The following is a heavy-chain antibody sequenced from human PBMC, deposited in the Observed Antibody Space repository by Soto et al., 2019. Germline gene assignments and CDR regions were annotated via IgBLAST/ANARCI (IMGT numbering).Heavy chain of an antibody. CDR1: GYTFTSYG. CDR3: ARVQTYSAAWYHFDY. V-gene: IGHV1-46*01. J-gene: IGHJ4*02. Sequence: ASVKVSCKASGYTFTSYGISRVRQAPGQGLEWMGIINPSGGNTKYARKFQGRVTMTRDTSTSTVYMELSSLRSEDTAVYYCARVQTYSAAWYHFDYWGQGTLVTVS. CDR2: INPSGGNT. D-gene: IGHD1-26*01.